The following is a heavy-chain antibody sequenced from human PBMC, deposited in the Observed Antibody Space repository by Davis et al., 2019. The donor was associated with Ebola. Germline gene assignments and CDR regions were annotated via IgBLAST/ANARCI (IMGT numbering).Heavy chain of an antibody. CDR3: AKDSNEAADLYYYGMDV. CDR1: GFTFDDYA. J-gene: IGHJ6*02. CDR2: ISGDGGST. V-gene: IGHV3-43*02. Sequence: ETLSLTCAASGFTFDDYAMHWVRQAPGKGLEWVSLISGDGGSTYYADSVKGRFTISRDNSKNSLYLQMNSLRTEDTALYYCAKDSNEAADLYYYGMDVWGQGTTVTVSS. D-gene: IGHD6-13*01.